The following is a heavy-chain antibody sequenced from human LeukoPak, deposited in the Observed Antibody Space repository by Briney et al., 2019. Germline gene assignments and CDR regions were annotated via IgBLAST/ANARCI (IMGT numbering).Heavy chain of an antibody. Sequence: GESLKITCKGTGYSFTNNWIVWVRQMPGKGLEWMGLIYPGDSDTRYSPSFQGQVTIPADKSISTAYLQTTRPKASDAAIYYCARPSGGYNREFDYWGQGTLVTVSS. J-gene: IGHJ4*02. CDR3: ARPSGGYNREFDY. D-gene: IGHD1-14*01. CDR2: IYPGDSDT. CDR1: GYSFTNNW. V-gene: IGHV5-51*01.